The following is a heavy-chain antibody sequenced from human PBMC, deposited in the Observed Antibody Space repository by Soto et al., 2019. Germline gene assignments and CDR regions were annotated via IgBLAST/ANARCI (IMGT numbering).Heavy chain of an antibody. Sequence: VAPVKVSCKASGYTFTSYGISWVRQAPGQGLKWMGWISAYNGNTNYAQKHQGRVTMTTDTSTSTAYMELRSLRAEDTAVYYCAKPYYSGYDYLDYWGQGTLFTVSS. CDR1: GYTFTSYG. CDR2: ISAYNGNT. CDR3: AKPYYSGYDYLDY. V-gene: IGHV1-18*01. D-gene: IGHD5-12*01. J-gene: IGHJ4*02.